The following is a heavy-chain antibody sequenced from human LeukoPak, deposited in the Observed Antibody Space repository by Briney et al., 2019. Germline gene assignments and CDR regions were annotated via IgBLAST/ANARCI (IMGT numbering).Heavy chain of an antibody. D-gene: IGHD2-15*01. CDR1: GFTFSSYS. CDR2: ITWRGGST. V-gene: IGHV3-20*04. Sequence: GGSLRLSCAASGFTFSSYSMNWVRQVPGKGLEWVSGITWRGGSTAYADSVKGRFTISRDNTKDSLYLQMNSLRVEDTAFYYCARGGYCSGGTCYTIDAWGQGILVTVSS. CDR3: ARGGYCSGGTCYTIDA. J-gene: IGHJ5*02.